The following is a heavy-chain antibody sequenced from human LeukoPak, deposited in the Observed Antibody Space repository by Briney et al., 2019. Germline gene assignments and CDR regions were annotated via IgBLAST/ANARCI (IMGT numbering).Heavy chain of an antibody. Sequence: SETLSLTCTVSGGSISSHYWSWIRQPPGKGLEWIGYIYYSGSTNYNPSLKSRVTISVDTSKNQFSLKLSSVTAADTAVYYCASDYYGSGSYYNHWGQGTLVTVSS. CDR2: IYYSGST. CDR1: GGSISSHY. CDR3: ASDYYGSGSYYNH. D-gene: IGHD3-10*01. V-gene: IGHV4-59*11. J-gene: IGHJ5*02.